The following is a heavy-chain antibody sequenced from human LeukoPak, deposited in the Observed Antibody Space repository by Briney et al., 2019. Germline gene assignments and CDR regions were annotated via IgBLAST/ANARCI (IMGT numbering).Heavy chain of an antibody. D-gene: IGHD3-22*01. V-gene: IGHV3-23*01. Sequence: GGSLRLSCSGSGFTFSTYAMRWVRQAPGKGLEWVSAISTSGSTIYYADSVKVRFTISRDNSRNTVYLQMNSLRAEDTAVYYCARMSSGYEDYWGQGTLVTVSS. J-gene: IGHJ4*02. CDR3: ARMSSGYEDY. CDR2: ISTSGSTI. CDR1: GFTFSTYA.